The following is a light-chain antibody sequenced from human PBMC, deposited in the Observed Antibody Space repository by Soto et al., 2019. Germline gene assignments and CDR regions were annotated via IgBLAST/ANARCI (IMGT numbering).Light chain of an antibody. CDR2: DAS. CDR1: QSISNW. Sequence: DIQMTQSPSTLSASVGDRVTITCRASQSISNWLAWYQQKPGKAPKLLIYDASCLESGVPSRFSGSGSGTEFTLTISSLKPDDFATYYCQQYNIYSWTFGQGTKVEIK. J-gene: IGKJ1*01. V-gene: IGKV1-5*01. CDR3: QQYNIYSWT.